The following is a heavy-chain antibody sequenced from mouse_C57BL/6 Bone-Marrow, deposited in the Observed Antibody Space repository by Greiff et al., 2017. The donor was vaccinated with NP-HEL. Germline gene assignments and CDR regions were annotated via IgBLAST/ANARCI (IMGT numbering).Heavy chain of an antibody. CDR3: ARHEEDYYGSSYGWFAY. CDR2: FYPGSGSI. J-gene: IGHJ3*01. D-gene: IGHD1-1*01. V-gene: IGHV1-62-2*01. CDR1: GYTFTEYT. Sequence: QVQLQQSGAELVKPGASVKLSCKASGYTFTEYTIHWVKQRSGQGLEWIGWFYPGSGSIKYNEKFKDKATLTADKSSSTVYMELSRLTSEDSAVYFCARHEEDYYGSSYGWFAYWGQGTLVTVSA.